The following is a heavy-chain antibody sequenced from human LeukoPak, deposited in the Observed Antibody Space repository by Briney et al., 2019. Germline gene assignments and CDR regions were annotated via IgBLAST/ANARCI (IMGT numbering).Heavy chain of an antibody. CDR2: INPNSGGT. Sequence: ASVKVSCKASGYTFTGYYMHWVRQAPGQGLEWMGWINPNSGGTNYAQKFQGRVTTTRDTSISTAYMELSRLRSDDTAVYYCARDQDYGSGSYDYWGQGTLVTVSS. J-gene: IGHJ4*02. D-gene: IGHD3-10*01. CDR3: ARDQDYGSGSYDY. V-gene: IGHV1-2*02. CDR1: GYTFTGYY.